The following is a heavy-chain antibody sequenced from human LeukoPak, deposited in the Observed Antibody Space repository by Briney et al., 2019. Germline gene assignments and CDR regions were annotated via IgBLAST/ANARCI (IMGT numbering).Heavy chain of an antibody. J-gene: IGHJ1*01. CDR3: ARAYYYGSGSPQYFQH. Sequence: GGSLRLSCAASGFTFSSYSMNWVRQAPGKGLEWLSYILHNSATIYYANSVKGRFTISRDNAKNSLYLQMNSLRAKDTAVYYCARAYYYGSGSPQYFQHWGQGTLVTVSS. V-gene: IGHV3-48*04. CDR2: ILHNSATI. D-gene: IGHD3-10*01. CDR1: GFTFSSYS.